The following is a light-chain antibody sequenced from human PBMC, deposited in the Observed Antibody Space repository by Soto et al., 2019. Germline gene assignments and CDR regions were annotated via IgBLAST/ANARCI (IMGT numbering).Light chain of an antibody. Sequence: AIQLTQTPSSLSAFVGDIVTITCLASQGVSNALAWYQQKPGQPPNLLIYDASSLKSGVPSRFSGSGSGTDFTLTISSLQPEDFATYYCQQYNDNPRTFGQGTRLEIK. V-gene: IGKV1D-13*01. CDR1: QGVSNA. CDR2: DAS. CDR3: QQYNDNPRT. J-gene: IGKJ5*01.